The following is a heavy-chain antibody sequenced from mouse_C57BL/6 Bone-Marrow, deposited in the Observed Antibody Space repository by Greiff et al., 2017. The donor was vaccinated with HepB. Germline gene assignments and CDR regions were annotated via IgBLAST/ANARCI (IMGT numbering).Heavy chain of an antibody. D-gene: IGHD1-1*01. V-gene: IGHV1-64*01. J-gene: IGHJ4*01. CDR3: ARGVVPHYYAMDY. Sequence: QVQLQQPGAELVKPGASVKMSCKASGYTFTSYWMHWVKQRPGQGLEWIGMIHPNSGSTNYNEKFKSKATLTVDKSSSTAYMQLSSLTSEDSAVYYCARGVVPHYYAMDYWGQGTSVTVSS. CDR2: IHPNSGST. CDR1: GYTFTSYW.